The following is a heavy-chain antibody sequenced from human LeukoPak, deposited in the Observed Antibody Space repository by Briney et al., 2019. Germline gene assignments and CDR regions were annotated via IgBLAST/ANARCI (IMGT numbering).Heavy chain of an antibody. V-gene: IGHV1-2*02. CDR1: GYTFTGYY. J-gene: IGHJ1*01. D-gene: IGHD6-13*01. Sequence: ASVKVSCTASGYTFTGYYMHWVRQAPGQGLEWMGWINPNSGGTNYAQKFQGRVTMTRDTSISTAYMELSSLRSEDTAVYYCARGRAYSSYFQHWGQGTLVTVSS. CDR2: INPNSGGT. CDR3: ARGRAYSSYFQH.